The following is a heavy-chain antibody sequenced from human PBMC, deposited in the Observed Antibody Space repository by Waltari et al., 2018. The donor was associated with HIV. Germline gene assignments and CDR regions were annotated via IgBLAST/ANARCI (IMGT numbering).Heavy chain of an antibody. CDR3: ARHKNRGSYFPVDF. CDR1: GLSISSNNYS. Sequence: QLPLHESGSGLVKPSETLSLTCIVSGLSISSNNYSWGGIRPPPGKGLEWIGNIFYSETTNYNPSLESRVTTSIDTSKSQFSLNLDSVTAADTAIYYCARHKNRGSYFPVDFWGQGTLVAVSS. CDR2: IFYSETT. V-gene: IGHV4-39*07. J-gene: IGHJ4*02. D-gene: IGHD1-26*01.